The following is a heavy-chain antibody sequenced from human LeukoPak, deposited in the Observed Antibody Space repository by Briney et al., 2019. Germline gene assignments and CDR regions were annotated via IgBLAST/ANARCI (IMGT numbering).Heavy chain of an antibody. J-gene: IGHJ3*02. Sequence: ASVKVSCKVSGYTLTELSMHRVRQAPGKGLEWMGGFDPEDGETIYAQKFQGRVTMTEDTSTDTAYMELSSLRSEDTAVYYCATDGNDLQPLDAFDIWGQGTMVTVSS. CDR1: GYTLTELS. D-gene: IGHD2-8*01. CDR3: ATDGNDLQPLDAFDI. CDR2: FDPEDGET. V-gene: IGHV1-24*01.